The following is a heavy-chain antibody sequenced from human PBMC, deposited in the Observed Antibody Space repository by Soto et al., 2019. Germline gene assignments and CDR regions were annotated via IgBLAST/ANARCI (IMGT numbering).Heavy chain of an antibody. D-gene: IGHD1-26*01. V-gene: IGHV1-2*04. CDR1: GYTFTGYY. Sequence: GASVKVSCKASGYTFTGYYMHWVRQAPGQGLEWMGWINPNSGGTNYAQKFQGWVTMTRDTSISTAYMELSRLRSDDTAVYYCARVAGANYYYAMDVWGQGTTVTVSS. CDR3: ARVAGANYYYAMDV. CDR2: INPNSGGT. J-gene: IGHJ6*02.